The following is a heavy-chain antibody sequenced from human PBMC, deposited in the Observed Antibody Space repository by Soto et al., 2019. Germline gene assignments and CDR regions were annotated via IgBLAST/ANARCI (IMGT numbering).Heavy chain of an antibody. V-gene: IGHV3-23*01. CDR2: ISGSGGST. D-gene: IGHD3-10*01. Sequence: EVQLLESGGGLVQPGGSLRLSCAASGFTFSSYAMSWVRQAPGKGMEWVSTISGSGGSTYYADSVKGLFTISRDNSKNTLYLQMNSLRAEDTAVYFCAEDFKPKRGAFDIWGQGTMVTVSS. J-gene: IGHJ3*02. CDR1: GFTFSSYA. CDR3: AEDFKPKRGAFDI.